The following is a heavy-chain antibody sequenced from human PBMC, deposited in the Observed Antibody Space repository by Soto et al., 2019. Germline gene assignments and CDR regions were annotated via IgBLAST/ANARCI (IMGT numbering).Heavy chain of an antibody. J-gene: IGHJ3*02. V-gene: IGHV1-18*01. CDR1: GDSFKKYV. CDR2: ISAYNGKT. Sequence: ASVKVSCKASGDSFKKYVFSWVRQAPGQGLEWMGWISAYNGKTNYAQKLQGRVTMTTDTSTSTAYMELRSLRSDDTAVYYCAIRYSGSEEDAFDIWGQGTMVTVSS. CDR3: AIRYSGSEEDAFDI. D-gene: IGHD1-26*01.